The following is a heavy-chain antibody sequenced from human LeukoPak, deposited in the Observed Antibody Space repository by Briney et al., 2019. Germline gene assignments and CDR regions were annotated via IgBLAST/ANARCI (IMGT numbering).Heavy chain of an antibody. V-gene: IGHV4-59*12. CDR3: ARERAERFYYGSGSSYNGCELDC. D-gene: IGHD3-10*01. CDR1: GGSISSYY. Sequence: PSETLSLTCTVSGGSISSYYWSWIRQPPGKGLEWIGYIYYSGSTNYNPSLKSRVTISVDTSKNHFSLKLNSVTAADTAVYYCARERAERFYYGSGSSYNGCELDCWGQGTLVTVSS. J-gene: IGHJ4*02. CDR2: IYYSGST.